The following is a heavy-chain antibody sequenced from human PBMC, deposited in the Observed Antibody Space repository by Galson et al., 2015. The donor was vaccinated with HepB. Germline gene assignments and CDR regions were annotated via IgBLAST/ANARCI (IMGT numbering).Heavy chain of an antibody. D-gene: IGHD3-16*01. CDR1: GFTFSSYW. Sequence: SLRLSCAASGFTFSSYWMHWVRQAPGKGLVWVSRINSDGSSTSYADSVKGRFTIPRDNAKNTLYLQMNSLRAEDTAVYYCARSWDNWEGSYPPEGENAFDIWGQGTMVTVSS. CDR2: INSDGSST. CDR3: ARSWDNWEGSYPPEGENAFDI. V-gene: IGHV3-74*01. J-gene: IGHJ3*02.